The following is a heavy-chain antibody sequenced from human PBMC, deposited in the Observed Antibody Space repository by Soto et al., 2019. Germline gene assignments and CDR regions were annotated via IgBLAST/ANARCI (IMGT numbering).Heavy chain of an antibody. CDR1: DDSMRSGGYY. CDR2: IHYSEAT. D-gene: IGHD6-6*01. Sequence: QLRLQESGPGLVEPSQTLSLICSVSDDSMRSGGYYWTWIRQLPGKCRQWIGFIHYSEATLYSPSLKSRVSISMQMSNNQFSLRLGSVTAADTAIYYCLRGKDKYDSSFWHHWGQGTPVTVSS. J-gene: IGHJ1*01. CDR3: LRGKDKYDSSFWHH. V-gene: IGHV4-31*03.